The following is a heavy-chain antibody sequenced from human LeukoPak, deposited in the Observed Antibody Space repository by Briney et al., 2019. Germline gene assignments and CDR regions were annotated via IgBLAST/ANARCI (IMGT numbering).Heavy chain of an antibody. CDR2: IYSGGNT. V-gene: IGHV3-53*01. Sequence: GGSLRLSCTVSGFTFSSNSMSWVRQAPGKGLEWVSFIYSGGNTHYSDSVKGRFTISRDNSKNTLYLQMNSLRAEDTAVYYCARRAGEYSHPYDYWGQGTLVTVSS. D-gene: IGHD2/OR15-2a*01. J-gene: IGHJ4*02. CDR3: ARRAGEYSHPYDY. CDR1: GFTFSSNS.